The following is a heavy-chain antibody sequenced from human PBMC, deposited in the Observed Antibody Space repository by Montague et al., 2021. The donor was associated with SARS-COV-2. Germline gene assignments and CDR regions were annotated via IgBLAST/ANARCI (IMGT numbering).Heavy chain of an antibody. CDR2: IXWDDDK. CDR1: GFSLSTSVMC. CDR3: ARIRDYDILTGSYSGFDY. V-gene: IGHV2-70*01. D-gene: IGHD3-9*01. J-gene: IGHJ4*02. Sequence: VTSTKTLTLTCTFSGFSLSTSVMCVSWIRQPPGKALEWLALIXWDDDKYYSTSLKTRLTISKDTSNNQVVLTMTNMDPVDTATYYCARIRDYDILTGSYSGFDYWGQGTLVTVSS.